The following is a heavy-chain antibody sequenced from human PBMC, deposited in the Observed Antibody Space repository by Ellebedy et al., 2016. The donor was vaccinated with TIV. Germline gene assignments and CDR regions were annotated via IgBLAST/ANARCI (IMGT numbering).Heavy chain of an antibody. V-gene: IGHV1-46*01. Sequence: AASVKVSCKASGYSFGSYYLHWVRQAPGQGLEWMGIIDPRGGRIDYAQKFKDRVIMSRGKSTNTVYMELSSLRSEDTAIYYCARADEGDPLDYWGQGTLVTVSS. CDR2: IDPRGGRI. CDR3: ARADEGDPLDY. D-gene: IGHD3-10*01. CDR1: GYSFGSYY. J-gene: IGHJ4*02.